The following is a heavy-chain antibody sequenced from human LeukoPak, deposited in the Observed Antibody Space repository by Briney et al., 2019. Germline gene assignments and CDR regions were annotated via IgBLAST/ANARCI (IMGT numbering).Heavy chain of an antibody. J-gene: IGHJ4*02. Sequence: GGSLRLSCAASGFTFSGSALHWVRQAPGKGLEWVAVISYDGGNQFYADSVKGRFTISRDNSKNTVYLQMGSLRPEDTAVYHCAKSGHSSSWYTDYWGQGTLVTVSS. CDR2: ISYDGGNQ. V-gene: IGHV3-30*18. D-gene: IGHD6-13*01. CDR1: GFTFSGSA. CDR3: AKSGHSSSWYTDY.